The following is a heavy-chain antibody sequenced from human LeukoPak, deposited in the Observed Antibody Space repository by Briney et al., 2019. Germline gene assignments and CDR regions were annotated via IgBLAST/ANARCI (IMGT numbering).Heavy chain of an antibody. V-gene: IGHV3-23*01. Sequence: GGTLRLSCAASGFTFSSYAMSWVRQAPGKGLEWVSATSGSGGSTYYADSVKGRFTISRDNSKNTLYLQMNSLRAEDTAVYYCAKPTMIVVAFDAFDIWGQGTMVTVSS. CDR2: TSGSGGST. J-gene: IGHJ3*02. CDR1: GFTFSSYA. CDR3: AKPTMIVVAFDAFDI. D-gene: IGHD3-22*01.